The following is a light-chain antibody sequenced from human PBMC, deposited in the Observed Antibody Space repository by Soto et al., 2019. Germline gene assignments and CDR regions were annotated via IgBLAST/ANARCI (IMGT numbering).Light chain of an antibody. J-gene: IGKJ1*01. CDR2: DAS. CDR1: QSISSW. V-gene: IGKV1-5*01. CDR3: QQYNSYSRT. Sequence: DIKRTESATTVAPSVGGIVTITCRASQSISSWLAWYQQKPGKAPKLLIYDASSLESGVPSRFSGSGSGTEFTLTISCLQPDDFATYYCQQYNSYSRTFGQGTKVDIK.